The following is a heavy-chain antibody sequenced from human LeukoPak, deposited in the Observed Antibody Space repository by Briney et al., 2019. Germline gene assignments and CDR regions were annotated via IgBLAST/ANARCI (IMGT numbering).Heavy chain of an antibody. D-gene: IGHD2-2*02. Sequence: GGSLRLSCAAYGFMFSKSWMHWIRQVPGKGLDWVARIYNDGSTTNYADPVKGRFTISRDNAANTLFLQMSSLRAEDTAVYYCARERDDRGDAVAIKAWGQGDLVTVSS. V-gene: IGHV3-74*01. J-gene: IGHJ5*02. CDR1: GFMFSKSW. CDR3: ARERDDRGDAVAIKA. CDR2: IYNDGSTT.